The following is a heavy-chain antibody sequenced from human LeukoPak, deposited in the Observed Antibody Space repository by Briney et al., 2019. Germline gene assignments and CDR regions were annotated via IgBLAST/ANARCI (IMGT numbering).Heavy chain of an antibody. D-gene: IGHD3-22*01. Sequence: PGGSLRLSCAASGFTFTTYNMTWVRQAPGKGLEWVSIISSGSSAIFSADALKGRFTISRDDAKNLLYLDMNSLRAQDTAVYYCAREFSSNYYDSSGYLGEFDYWGQGTLVTVSS. V-gene: IGHV3-21*01. CDR1: GFTFTTYN. CDR2: ISSGSSAI. CDR3: AREFSSNYYDSSGYLGEFDY. J-gene: IGHJ4*02.